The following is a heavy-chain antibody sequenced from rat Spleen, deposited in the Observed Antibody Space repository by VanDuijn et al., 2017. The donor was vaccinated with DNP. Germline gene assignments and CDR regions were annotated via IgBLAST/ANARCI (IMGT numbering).Heavy chain of an antibody. J-gene: IGHJ2*01. CDR2: ISTSGDTT. V-gene: IGHV5S23*01. CDR3: ATSYYGYNYAFDY. Sequence: EVQLVESGGGLVQPGRSRKLSCAASGFTFSDYNMAWVRQAPKKGLEWVATISTSGDTTYYPDSVKGRFTISRDNAKSSLYLQMISLKSEDTATYYCATSYYGYNYAFDYWGQGVMVSVSS. D-gene: IGHD1-9*01. CDR1: GFTFSDYN.